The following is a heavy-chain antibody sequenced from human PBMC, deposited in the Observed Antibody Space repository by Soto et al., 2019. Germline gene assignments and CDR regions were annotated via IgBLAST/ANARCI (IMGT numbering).Heavy chain of an antibody. J-gene: IGHJ5*01. CDR2: IHYNGNT. Sequence: PSETLSLTCAVSGGCISSYFWSWIRQPPGKGLGWIGYIHYNGNTNYDPSLKSRVTISLDTSKNHFSLRLNSVTAADTAVYYCARGGYYDTSGQRPLDSWGQGTLVTVSS. D-gene: IGHD3-22*01. CDR1: GGCISSYF. CDR3: ARGGYYDTSGQRPLDS. V-gene: IGHV4-59*01.